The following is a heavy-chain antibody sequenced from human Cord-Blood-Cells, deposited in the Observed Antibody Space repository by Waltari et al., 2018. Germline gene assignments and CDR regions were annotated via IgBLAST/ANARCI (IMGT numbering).Heavy chain of an antibody. D-gene: IGHD2-2*02. CDR3: ASGLGYCSSTSCYTGNWFDP. CDR1: VGSISSSSYY. J-gene: IGHJ5*02. V-gene: IGHV4-39*01. CDR2: IYYSGST. Sequence: QLQLQESGPGLVKPSETLSLTCTVSVGSISSSSYYWGWIRQPPGKGLEWIGSIYYSGSTYYNPSLKRRVTISVDTSKNQFSLKLSSVTAADTAVYYCASGLGYCSSTSCYTGNWFDPWGQGTLVTVSS.